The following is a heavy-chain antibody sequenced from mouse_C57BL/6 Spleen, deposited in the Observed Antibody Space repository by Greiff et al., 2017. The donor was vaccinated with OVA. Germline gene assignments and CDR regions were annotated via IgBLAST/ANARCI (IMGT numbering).Heavy chain of an antibody. Sequence: HDQLQHSESELVKPGASVKLSCKASGYTFTEYTIHWVKQRSGQGLEWIGWFYPGSGSIKYNEKFKDKATLTADKSSSTVYMELSRLTSEDSAVYFCARHEEGYGNWGSMDYWGQGTSVTVSS. CDR1: GYTFTEYT. D-gene: IGHD2-1*01. J-gene: IGHJ4*01. V-gene: IGHV1-62-2*01. CDR2: FYPGSGSI. CDR3: ARHEEGYGNWGSMDY.